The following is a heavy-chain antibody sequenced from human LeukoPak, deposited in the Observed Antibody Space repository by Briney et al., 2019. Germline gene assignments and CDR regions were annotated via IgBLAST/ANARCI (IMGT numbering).Heavy chain of an antibody. CDR2: IKQDGSEK. CDR3: ATDTVGGGAFDI. J-gene: IGHJ3*02. CDR1: GFTFSSYW. D-gene: IGHD4-23*01. V-gene: IGHV3-7*04. Sequence: GGSLRLSCAASGFTFSSYWMSWVRQAPGKGLEWVANIKQDGSEKYYMDSVKGRFTISRDNTKNSLYLQMNSVRAEDTAVYYCATDTVGGGAFDIWGQGTMVTVSS.